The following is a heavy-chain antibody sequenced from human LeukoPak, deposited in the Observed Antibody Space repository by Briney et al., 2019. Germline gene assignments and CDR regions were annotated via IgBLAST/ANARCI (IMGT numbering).Heavy chain of an antibody. D-gene: IGHD3-22*01. CDR2: INTNTGNP. Sequence: ASVKVSCKASGYTFTSYAMNWVRQAPGQGLEWMGWINTNTGNPTYAQGFTGRFVFSLDTSVSTAYLQISSLKAEDTAVYYCARERAGYYDSSGYPYYWGQGTLVTVSS. J-gene: IGHJ4*02. CDR1: GYTFTSYA. V-gene: IGHV7-4-1*02. CDR3: ARERAGYYDSSGYPYY.